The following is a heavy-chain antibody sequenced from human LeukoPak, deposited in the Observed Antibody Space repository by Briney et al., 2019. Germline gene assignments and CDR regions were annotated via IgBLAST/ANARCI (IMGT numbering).Heavy chain of an antibody. V-gene: IGHV3-15*01. Sequence: PGGSLRLSCAASGFTFSNAWMSWVRQAPGKGLEWVGRIKSKTDGGTTDYAAPVKGRFTISRDDSKNTLYLQMNSLKTEDTAVYYCLSIFGVDHFDYWGQGTLVTVSS. J-gene: IGHJ4*02. CDR2: IKSKTDGGTT. D-gene: IGHD3-3*01. CDR3: LSIFGVDHFDY. CDR1: GFTFSNAW.